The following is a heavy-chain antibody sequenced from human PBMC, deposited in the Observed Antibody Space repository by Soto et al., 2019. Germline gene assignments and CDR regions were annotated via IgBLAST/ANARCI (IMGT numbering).Heavy chain of an antibody. D-gene: IGHD3-3*01. CDR1: GFTFSGSA. Sequence: GGSLRLSCAASGFTFSGSAMHWVRQASGKGLEWVGRIRSKANSYATAYAASVKGRFTISRDDSKNTAYLQMNSLKTEDTAVYYCTRLYDFWSGRPETHYYYYYGMDAWGQGTTVTV. V-gene: IGHV3-73*01. J-gene: IGHJ6*02. CDR2: IRSKANSYAT. CDR3: TRLYDFWSGRPETHYYYYYGMDA.